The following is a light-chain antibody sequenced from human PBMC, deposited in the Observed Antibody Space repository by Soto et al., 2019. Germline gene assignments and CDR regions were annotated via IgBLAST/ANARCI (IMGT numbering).Light chain of an antibody. V-gene: IGKV1-12*01. Sequence: DIQMTQSPSSVSASVGDRVSITCRASQGISNWLAWYQQKPGRAPKLLIYTGSSLQSGVPSRFSGTGSGTDFTLTISSLQPEDVATHYCQQANSLPLTFGGGTKVEIK. CDR2: TGS. J-gene: IGKJ4*01. CDR1: QGISNW. CDR3: QQANSLPLT.